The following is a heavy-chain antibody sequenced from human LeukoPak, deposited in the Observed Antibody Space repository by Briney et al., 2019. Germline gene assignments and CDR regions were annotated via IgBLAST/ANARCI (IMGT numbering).Heavy chain of an antibody. CDR1: GFTFSSYA. CDR3: ASPARGYSYGPFDY. V-gene: IGHV3-30-3*01. J-gene: IGHJ4*02. D-gene: IGHD5-18*01. CDR2: ISYDGSNK. Sequence: PGGSLRLSCAASGFTFSSYAMHWVRQAPGKGLEWVAVISYDGSNKYYADSVKGRFTISRDNSKNTLYLQMNSLRAEDTAVYYCASPARGYSYGPFDYWGQGTLVTVSS.